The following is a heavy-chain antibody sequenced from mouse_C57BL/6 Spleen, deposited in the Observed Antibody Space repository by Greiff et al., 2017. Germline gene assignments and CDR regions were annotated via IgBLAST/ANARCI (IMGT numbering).Heavy chain of an antibody. CDR3: ARSETGTLFDY. CDR2: IYPGDGDT. Sequence: VQGVESGAELVKPGASVKISCKASGYAFSSYWMNWVKQRPGKGLEWIGQIYPGDGDTNYNGKFKGKATLTADKSSSTAYMQLSSLTSEDSAVYFCARSETGTLFDYWGQGTTLTVSS. D-gene: IGHD4-1*01. V-gene: IGHV1-80*01. J-gene: IGHJ2*01. CDR1: GYAFSSYW.